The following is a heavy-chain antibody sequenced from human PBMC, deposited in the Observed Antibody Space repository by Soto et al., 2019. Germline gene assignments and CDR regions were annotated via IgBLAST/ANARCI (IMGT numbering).Heavy chain of an antibody. Sequence: SETLSLTCTVAGGSISSSSYYWGWIRQPPGKGLEWIGSIYYSGSTYYNPSLKSRVTISVDTSKNQFSLKLSSVTAADTAVYYCASEVIVVAGGWFDPWGQGTLVTVSS. D-gene: IGHD3-22*01. CDR3: ASEVIVVAGGWFDP. CDR1: GGSISSSSYY. J-gene: IGHJ5*02. V-gene: IGHV4-39*01. CDR2: IYYSGST.